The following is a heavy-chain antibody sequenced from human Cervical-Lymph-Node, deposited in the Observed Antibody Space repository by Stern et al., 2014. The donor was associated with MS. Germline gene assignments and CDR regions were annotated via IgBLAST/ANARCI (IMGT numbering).Heavy chain of an antibody. CDR2: ITRDGGRT. Sequence: QLVESGGVVVQPGGSLRLSCAASGFTFDDYAMQWVRQAPGKGLEWVSLITRDGGRTYYADSVNGRFSISRDNSKNSLYLQMNNLRPEDTALYYCARGVVTGFYGMDVWGQGTTVTVSS. J-gene: IGHJ6*02. V-gene: IGHV3-43*01. CDR1: GFTFDDYA. CDR3: ARGVVTGFYGMDV. D-gene: IGHD2-21*02.